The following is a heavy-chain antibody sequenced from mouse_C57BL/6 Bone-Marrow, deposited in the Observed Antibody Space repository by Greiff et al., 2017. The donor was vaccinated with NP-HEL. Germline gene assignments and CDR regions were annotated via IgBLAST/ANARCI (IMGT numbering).Heavy chain of an antibody. CDR2: LDPSDSST. Sequence: VQLQQPGAELVKPGASVKLSCKASGYTFTSYWMQWVKQRPGQGLEWIGELDPSDSSTNYNQKFKGKATLTVDTSSSTAYMQLSSLTSEDSAVYYCARRRYSYYFDYWGQGTTLTVSS. J-gene: IGHJ2*01. CDR1: GYTFTSYW. V-gene: IGHV1-50*01. CDR3: ARRRYSYYFDY. D-gene: IGHD1-1*01.